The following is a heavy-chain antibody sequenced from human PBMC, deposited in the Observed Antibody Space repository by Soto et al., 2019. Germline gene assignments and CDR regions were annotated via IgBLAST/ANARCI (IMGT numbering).Heavy chain of an antibody. CDR2: ISSSSSYI. D-gene: IGHD5-12*01. V-gene: IGHV3-21*01. CDR1: GFTFSSYS. Sequence: EVQLVESGGGLVKPGGSLRLSCAASGFTFSSYSMNWVRQAPGKGLEWVSSISSSSSYIYYADSVKGRFTISRDNAKNSLYLQMNSLIAEDTAVYYCARWLRTSGYDQTFDIWGQGTMVTVS. J-gene: IGHJ3*02. CDR3: ARWLRTSGYDQTFDI.